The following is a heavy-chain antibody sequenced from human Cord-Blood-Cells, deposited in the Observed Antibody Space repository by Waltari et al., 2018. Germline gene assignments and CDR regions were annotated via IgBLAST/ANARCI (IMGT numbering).Heavy chain of an antibody. CDR2: IYHSGST. CDR1: GYSISSGYY. CDR3: ARVQELYCLDY. Sequence: QVQLQESGPGLVKPSETLSLTCAVSGYSISSGYYWGWIRQPPGKGLEWSGSIYHSGSTYYNPSLKSRVTISVDTSKNQFSLKLSSVTAADTAVYYCARVQELYCLDYWGQGTLVTVSS. V-gene: IGHV4-38-2*01. J-gene: IGHJ4*02. D-gene: IGHD2-8*02.